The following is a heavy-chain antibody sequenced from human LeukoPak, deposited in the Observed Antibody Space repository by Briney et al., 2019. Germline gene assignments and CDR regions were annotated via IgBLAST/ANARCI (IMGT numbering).Heavy chain of an antibody. CDR2: ISAYNGNT. V-gene: IGHV1-18*01. J-gene: IGHJ3*02. D-gene: IGHD1-26*01. CDR3: ARDLMGPTAGRTGFDI. CDR1: GYTFTSYG. Sequence: ASVKVSCKASGYTFTSYGISWVRQAPGQGLEWMGWISAYNGNTNYAQKLQGRVTMTTDTSTSTAYMELRSLRSDDTAVYYCARDLMGPTAGRTGFDIWGQGIMVTVSS.